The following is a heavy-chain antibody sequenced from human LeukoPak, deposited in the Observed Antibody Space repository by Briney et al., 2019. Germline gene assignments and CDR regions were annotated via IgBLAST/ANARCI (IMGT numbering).Heavy chain of an antibody. CDR3: ARAGGYNSPLVY. D-gene: IGHD5-24*01. CDR2: IYYSGST. V-gene: IGHV4-39*07. CDR1: GGSISSSSYY. Sequence: SETLSLTCTVSGGSISSSSYYWGWIRQPPGKGLEWIGSIYYSGSTYYNPSLKSRVTISVDTSKNQFSLKLSSVTAADTAVYYCARAGGYNSPLVYWGQGTLVTVSS. J-gene: IGHJ4*02.